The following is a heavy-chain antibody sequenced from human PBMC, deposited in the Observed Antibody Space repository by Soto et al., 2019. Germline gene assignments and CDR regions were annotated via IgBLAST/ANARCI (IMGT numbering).Heavy chain of an antibody. Sequence: QVQLQESGPGLVKPSGTLSLTCAVSGGSISSSNWWSWVRQPPGKGLEWIGEIYHSGSTNYNPSLKSRVTISVDKSENQFSLKLSSVTAADTAVYYCARGGPYYDILTGYENYNWFDPWGQGTLVTVSS. CDR1: GGSISSSNW. V-gene: IGHV4-4*02. CDR2: IYHSGST. J-gene: IGHJ5*02. CDR3: ARGGPYYDILTGYENYNWFDP. D-gene: IGHD3-9*01.